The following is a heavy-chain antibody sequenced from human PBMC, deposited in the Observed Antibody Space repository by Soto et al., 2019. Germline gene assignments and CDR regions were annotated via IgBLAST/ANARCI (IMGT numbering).Heavy chain of an antibody. CDR1: GYTFTGYY. J-gene: IGHJ6*02. CDR3: ARDRLVVDTAMVKQPPNYYYYGMDV. D-gene: IGHD5-18*01. V-gene: IGHV1-2*04. Sequence: ASVKVSCKASGYTFTGYYMHWVRQAPGQGLEWMGWINPNSGGTNYAQKFQGWVTMTRDTSISTAYMELSRLRSDDTAVYYCARDRLVVDTAMVKQPPNYYYYGMDVWGQGTTVTVS. CDR2: INPNSGGT.